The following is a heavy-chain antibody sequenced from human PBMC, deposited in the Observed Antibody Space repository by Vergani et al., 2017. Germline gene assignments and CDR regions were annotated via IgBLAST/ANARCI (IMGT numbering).Heavy chain of an antibody. J-gene: IGHJ4*02. D-gene: IGHD2-2*01. CDR2: ISAYNGNT. CDR3: ARAPQQARKKNIVVVPVDY. V-gene: IGHV1-18*01. Sequence: QVQLVQSGAEVKKPGASVKVSCKASGYTFTSYGISWVRQAPGQGLEWMGWISAYNGNTNYAEKLQGRVTMTTDTSTSTAYMELRSLRSDDTAVYYCARAPQQARKKNIVVVPVDYWGQGTLVTVSS. CDR1: GYTFTSYG.